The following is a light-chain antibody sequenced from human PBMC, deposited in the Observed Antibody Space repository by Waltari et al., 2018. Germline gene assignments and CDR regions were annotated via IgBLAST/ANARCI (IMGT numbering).Light chain of an antibody. V-gene: IGKV2-29*02. Sequence: DIVMTQTPLSLSVIPGQPASISCKSSQSLLHHYGKTYSYWYLQRPGQSPQLLIYEVSRRFSGVPDRFSGSGSGTDFTLKISRVEAEDVAVYYCQQYFTTPLTFGGGTKVEIK. J-gene: IGKJ4*01. CDR2: EVS. CDR1: QSLLHHYGKTY. CDR3: QQYFTTPLT.